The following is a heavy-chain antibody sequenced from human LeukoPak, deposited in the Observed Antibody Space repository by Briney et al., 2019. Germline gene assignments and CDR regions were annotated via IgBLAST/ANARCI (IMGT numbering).Heavy chain of an antibody. CDR2: IYYSGST. CDR3: ARNGVRGTNWFDP. D-gene: IGHD3-10*01. Sequence: SETLSLTCTVSGGSISSYYWSWIRQPPGKGLEWIGYIYYSGSTNYNPSLKSRVTMSVDTSKNQFSLKLSSVTAADTAVYYCARNGVRGTNWFDPWGQGTLVTVSS. V-gene: IGHV4-59*12. CDR1: GGSISSYY. J-gene: IGHJ5*02.